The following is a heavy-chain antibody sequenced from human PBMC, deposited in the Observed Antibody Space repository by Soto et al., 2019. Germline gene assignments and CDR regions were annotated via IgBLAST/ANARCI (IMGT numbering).Heavy chain of an antibody. CDR2: IYHSGST. D-gene: IGHD3-9*01. Sequence: SETLSLTCAVSGGSISSSNWWSWVRQPPGKGLEWIGEIYHSGSTNYNPSLKSRVTISVDKSKNQFSLKLSSVTAADTAVYYCARRRYFDWLLYPPYFDYWGQGTLVTVSS. V-gene: IGHV4-4*02. CDR1: GGSISSSNW. CDR3: ARRRYFDWLLYPPYFDY. J-gene: IGHJ4*02.